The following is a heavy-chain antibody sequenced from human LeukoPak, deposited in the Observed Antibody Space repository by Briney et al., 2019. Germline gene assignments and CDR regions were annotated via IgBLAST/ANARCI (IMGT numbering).Heavy chain of an antibody. Sequence: SQTLSLTCAISGDSVSSNSAAWNWIRQSPSRGLEWLGRTYYRSKWYNDYAVSVKSRITINPDTSKNQFSLQLNSVTPEDTAVYYRARALRVTTYYYDSSGYYYFDYWGQGTLVTVSS. CDR3: ARALRVTTYYYDSSGYYYFDY. J-gene: IGHJ4*02. V-gene: IGHV6-1*01. CDR2: TYYRSKWYN. D-gene: IGHD3-22*01. CDR1: GDSVSSNSAA.